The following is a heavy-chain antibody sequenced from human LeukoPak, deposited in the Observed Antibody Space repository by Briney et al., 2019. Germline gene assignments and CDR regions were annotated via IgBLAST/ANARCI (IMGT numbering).Heavy chain of an antibody. CDR2: IYYSGST. CDR3: ARQTGGNWFDP. J-gene: IGHJ5*02. Sequence: SETLSLTCTVSGGSISSYYWSWIRQPPGKGLEWIGYIYYSGSTNYNPSLKSRVTISVDTSKNQFSLKLSSVTAADTAVYYCARQTGGNWFDPWGQGTLVTVSS. CDR1: GGSISSYY. V-gene: IGHV4-59*08.